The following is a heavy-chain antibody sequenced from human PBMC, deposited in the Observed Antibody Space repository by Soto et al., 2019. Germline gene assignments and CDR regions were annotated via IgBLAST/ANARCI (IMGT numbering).Heavy chain of an antibody. CDR2: INAGNGNT. D-gene: IGHD2-21*02. CDR3: ARSIVVVTALDY. CDR1: GCTFTSYA. J-gene: IGHJ4*02. Sequence: QVQLVQSGAEEKKHGASVKVSCKACGCTFTSYAMHWVRQAPGQRLEWMGWINAGNGNTKYSQKFQGRVTITRDTSASTAYMELSSLRSEDTAVYYCARSIVVVTALDYWGQGTLVTVSS. V-gene: IGHV1-3*05.